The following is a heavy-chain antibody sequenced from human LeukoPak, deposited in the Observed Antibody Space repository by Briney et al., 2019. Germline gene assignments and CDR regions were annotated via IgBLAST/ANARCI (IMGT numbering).Heavy chain of an antibody. D-gene: IGHD6-6*01. Sequence: GGSLRLSCAASEFPFSNYGMSWVRQAPGKGLEWVSSISTSGGSTYYADSVKGRFTISRDNSKDTLYLQMNSLRAADTAVYYCARDKGTSYLSSSDYWGQGTLVTVSS. CDR2: ISTSGGST. J-gene: IGHJ4*02. CDR1: EFPFSNYG. V-gene: IGHV3-23*01. CDR3: ARDKGTSYLSSSDY.